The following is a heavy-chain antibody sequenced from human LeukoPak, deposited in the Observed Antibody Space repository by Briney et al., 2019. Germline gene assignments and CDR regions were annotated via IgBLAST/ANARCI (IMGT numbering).Heavy chain of an antibody. Sequence: GGSLRLSCAASGFTFSSYWMHWVRQAPGEGLVWVSRINSDGSSTSYADSVKGRFTISRDNAKNTLYLQMNSLRAEDTAVYYCARLRYFDLTGFDYWGQGTLVTVSS. CDR3: ARLRYFDLTGFDY. J-gene: IGHJ4*02. D-gene: IGHD3-9*01. V-gene: IGHV3-74*01. CDR2: INSDGSST. CDR1: GFTFSSYW.